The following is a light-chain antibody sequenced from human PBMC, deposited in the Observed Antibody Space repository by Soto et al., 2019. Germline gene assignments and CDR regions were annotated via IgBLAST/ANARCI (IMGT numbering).Light chain of an antibody. Sequence: EIVLTQSPGTLSLSPGERATLSCRASQTVTNRYLAWYQQKPGQAPRLLIFGASIRDTGIPDRFSGSGSGTDLTLTISRLESEDFAVYYCQQYGGSPGTFGQGTKVDIK. CDR2: GAS. V-gene: IGKV3-20*01. CDR3: QQYGGSPGT. J-gene: IGKJ1*01. CDR1: QTVTNRY.